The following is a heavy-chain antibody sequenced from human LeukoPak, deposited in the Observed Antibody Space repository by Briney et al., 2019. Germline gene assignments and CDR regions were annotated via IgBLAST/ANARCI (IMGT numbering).Heavy chain of an antibody. J-gene: IGHJ3*02. V-gene: IGHV3-21*04. Sequence: ETLSLTCTVSGASISNDAWWDWVRPPPGKGLGWVSSISSRSSYIYYTDSVKGRLTISRDNAKNSLYLQMNSLRAEDTAVYYCAKDPSCSSTSCHDAFDIWGQGTMVTVSS. CDR1: GASISNDAW. CDR2: ISSRSSYI. CDR3: AKDPSCSSTSCHDAFDI. D-gene: IGHD2-2*01.